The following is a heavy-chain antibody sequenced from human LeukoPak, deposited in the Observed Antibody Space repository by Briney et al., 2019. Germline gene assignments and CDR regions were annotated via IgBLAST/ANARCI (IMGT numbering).Heavy chain of an antibody. CDR1: GVSVSSNSAV. CDR3: ARGLARTDSSGYFSRYYYGMDV. D-gene: IGHD3-22*01. V-gene: IGHV6-1*01. Sequence: SQTLSLTCAISGVSVSSNSAVWNWTRQSPSRGLEWLGRTYYRSKWYNDYAVSVKSRITINPDTSKNQFSLQLNSVTPEDTAVYYCARGLARTDSSGYFSRYYYGMDVWGQGTTVTVSS. CDR2: TYYRSKWYN. J-gene: IGHJ6*02.